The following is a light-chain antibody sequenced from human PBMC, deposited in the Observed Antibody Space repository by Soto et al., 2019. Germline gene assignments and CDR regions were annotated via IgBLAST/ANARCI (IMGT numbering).Light chain of an antibody. CDR1: SSNIGSNT. V-gene: IGLV1-44*01. CDR2: SNN. Sequence: QSVLTQPPSASGTPGQRVTISCSGSSSNIGSNTVNWYQQLPGTAPKLLIYSNNQRPSGAPDRFSGSKSGTSASLAISGLHSEDEADYYCAAWDDSLNGRVFGTGTKVTVL. CDR3: AAWDDSLNGRV. J-gene: IGLJ1*01.